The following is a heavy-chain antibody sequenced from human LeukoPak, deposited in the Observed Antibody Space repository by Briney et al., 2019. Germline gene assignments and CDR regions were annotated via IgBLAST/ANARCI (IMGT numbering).Heavy chain of an antibody. J-gene: IGHJ3*02. CDR2: IRSKANSYAT. Sequence: PGGSLRLSCAASGFTFSGPAMHWVRQASGKGLEWVGRIRSKANSYATAYAASVKGRFTISRDDSKNTAYLQMNSLKTEDTAVYYCTRQMTTVTWDDAFDIWGQGTMVTVSS. CDR1: GFTFSGPA. V-gene: IGHV3-73*01. CDR3: TRQMTTVTWDDAFDI. D-gene: IGHD4-17*01.